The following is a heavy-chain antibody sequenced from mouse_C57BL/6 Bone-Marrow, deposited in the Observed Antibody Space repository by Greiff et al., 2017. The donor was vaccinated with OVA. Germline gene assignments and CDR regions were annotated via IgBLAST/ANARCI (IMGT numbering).Heavy chain of an antibody. J-gene: IGHJ2*01. D-gene: IGHD1-1*01. CDR2: IDPENGDT. V-gene: IGHV14-4*01. Sequence: VQLQQSGAELVRPGASVKLSCTASGFNIKDDYMNWVKQRPEQGLEWIGWIDPENGDTEYASKFQGKATITADTSSNTAYLQLSSLTSEDTAVYYCTTYDYGSSYDYCGQGTTLTVSS. CDR3: TTYDYGSSYDY. CDR1: GFNIKDDY.